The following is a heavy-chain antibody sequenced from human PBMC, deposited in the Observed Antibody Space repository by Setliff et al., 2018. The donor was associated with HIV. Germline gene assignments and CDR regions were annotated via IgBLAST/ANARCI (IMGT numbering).Heavy chain of an antibody. CDR1: GFTFSDAW. CDR3: TTELSAPLTFFSDSSRFV. V-gene: IGHV3-15*01. CDR2: IKSKTNGGTT. D-gene: IGHD3-22*01. Sequence: TGGSLRLSCTASGFTFSDAWMTWVRKAPGKGLEWVGRIKSKTNGGTTDFSAPVKGRFTISRDDSENTLYLQMNNLKAEDTAVYYCTTELSAPLTFFSDSSRFVWGQGTLVTVSS. J-gene: IGHJ4*02.